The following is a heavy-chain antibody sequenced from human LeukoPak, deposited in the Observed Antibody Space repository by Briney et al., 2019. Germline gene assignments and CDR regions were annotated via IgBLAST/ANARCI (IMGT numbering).Heavy chain of an antibody. CDR3: ARDPSNPTAFDY. J-gene: IGHJ4*02. V-gene: IGHV3-66*02. D-gene: IGHD6-6*01. CDR2: IYGGGST. CDR1: GFTVSSNY. Sequence: GGSLRLSCAASGFTVSSNYMSWVRQAPGKGLEWVSVIYGGGSTYYADSVKGRFTISRDSSKNTLYLQMKILRAEDTAVYYCARDPSNPTAFDYWGQGTLVTVSS.